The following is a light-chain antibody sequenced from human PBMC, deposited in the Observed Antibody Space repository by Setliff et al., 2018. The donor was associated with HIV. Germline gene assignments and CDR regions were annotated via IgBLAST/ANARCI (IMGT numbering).Light chain of an antibody. Sequence: QSALAQPASVSGSPGQSITVSCTGTSSDVGAYNYVSWYQQHPGKAPKLMIYEVTNRPPGVSDRFSGSKSGNTASLTISGLQAEDEADYYCASYTTTTTLNFGTGTKVTVL. V-gene: IGLV2-14*01. CDR3: ASYTTTTTLN. J-gene: IGLJ1*01. CDR2: EVT. CDR1: SSDVGAYNY.